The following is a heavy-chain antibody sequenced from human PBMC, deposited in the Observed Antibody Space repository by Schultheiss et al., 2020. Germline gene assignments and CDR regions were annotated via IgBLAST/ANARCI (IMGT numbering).Heavy chain of an antibody. D-gene: IGHD4-17*01. CDR2: IYSGGST. CDR3: ARDRQGTTVTRFDY. J-gene: IGHJ4*02. Sequence: GGSLRLSCAASGFTVSSNYMSWVRQAPGKGLEWVSVIYSGGSTYYADSVKGRFTISRDNSKNTLYLQMNSLRAEDTAVYYCARDRQGTTVTRFDYWGQGTLVTVSS. V-gene: IGHV3-66*02. CDR1: GFTVSSNY.